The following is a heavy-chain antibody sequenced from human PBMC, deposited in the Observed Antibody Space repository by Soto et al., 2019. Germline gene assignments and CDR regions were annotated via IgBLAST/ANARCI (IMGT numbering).Heavy chain of an antibody. D-gene: IGHD3-22*01. CDR1: GGSISSGDYY. V-gene: IGHV4-30-4*01. J-gene: IGHJ4*02. CDR2: IYYSGST. CDR3: ARSYYYDSSGYFDY. Sequence: QVQLQESGPGLVKPSQTLSLTCTVSGGSISSGDYYWSWIRQPPGKGLEWIGYIYYSGSTYYNPPLKRRVSITVDTANNQFSLKLSSVTAADTAVYYCARSYYYDSSGYFDYWGQGTLVTVSS.